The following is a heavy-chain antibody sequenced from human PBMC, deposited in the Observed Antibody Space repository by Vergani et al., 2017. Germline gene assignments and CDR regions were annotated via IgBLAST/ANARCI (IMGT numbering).Heavy chain of an antibody. CDR2: IKNTGDST. Sequence: EVQLLQSEGAVVQPGGSLRLSCVASGFTFSSHAMRWVRQGHGQGLEWVSSIKNTGDSTHYADSVKGRFTISRDNAKNSLYLQMNSLRAEDTAVYYCARDLFYYDSSGYYSGFFDYWGQGTLVTVSS. CDR3: ARDLFYYDSSGYYSGFFDY. V-gene: IGHV3-23*01. CDR1: GFTFSSHA. D-gene: IGHD3-22*01. J-gene: IGHJ4*02.